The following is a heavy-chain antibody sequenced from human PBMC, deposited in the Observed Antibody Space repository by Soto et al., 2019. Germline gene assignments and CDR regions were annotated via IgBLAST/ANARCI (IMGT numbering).Heavy chain of an antibody. CDR1: GYTFTGYY. D-gene: IGHD3-22*01. CDR2: INPNSGGT. J-gene: IGHJ6*02. CDR3: ARGDVLVVVKGHHDYYYYGMDV. Sequence: ASVKVSCKASGYTFTGYYMHWVRQAPGQGLEWMGWINPNSGGTNYAQKFQGWVTMTRDTSISTAYMEPSRLRSDDTAVYYCARGDVLVVVKGHHDYYYYGMDVWGQGTTVTVSS. V-gene: IGHV1-2*04.